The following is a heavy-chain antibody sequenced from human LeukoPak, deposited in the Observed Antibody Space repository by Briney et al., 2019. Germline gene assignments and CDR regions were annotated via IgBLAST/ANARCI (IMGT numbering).Heavy chain of an antibody. CDR3: AREGAYDFSTYYGMDV. D-gene: IGHD3-3*01. J-gene: IGHJ6*02. CDR2: INIDGSST. CDR1: GFTFSSYW. Sequence: GGSLRLSCAASGFTFSSYWMHWVRQAPGKGLLWVSRINIDGSSTSYADSLKGRFTISRDNAKNTLYLQMNSLRGEATAVYYCAREGAYDFSTYYGMDVWGQGTTVTVSS. V-gene: IGHV3-74*01.